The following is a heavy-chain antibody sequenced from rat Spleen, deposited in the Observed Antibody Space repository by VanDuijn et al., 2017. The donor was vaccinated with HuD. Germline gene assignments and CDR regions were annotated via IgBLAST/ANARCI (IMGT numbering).Heavy chain of an antibody. CDR1: GFTFKNYW. J-gene: IGHJ1*01. V-gene: IGHV5-31*01. D-gene: IGHD1-11*01. CDR3: ARPTYGGGYWYFDF. Sequence: EVQLVESGGGLVQPGRSLKLSCVASGFTFKNYWMTWIRQAPGKGLEWVASIINTGDSTYYPDSVKGRFTVSRDNAKSTLYLQMNSLRSEDTATYYCARPTYGGGYWYFDFWGPGTMVTVSS. CDR2: IINTGDST.